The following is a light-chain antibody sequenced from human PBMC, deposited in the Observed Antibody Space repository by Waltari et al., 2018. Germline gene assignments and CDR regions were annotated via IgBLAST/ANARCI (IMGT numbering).Light chain of an antibody. J-gene: IGLJ2*01. CDR1: GSNIVACYA. V-gene: IGLV1-40*01. CDR3: QAYDGSLRGSVI. Sequence: QSELTQPPSVSAAPGQRVPISRTGTGSNIVACYAVLWYQHVPGTAPKPVIYANTNRPSGVPDRFSGSKSDTSASLAITGLQAEDEADYYCQAYDGSLRGSVIFGGGTKLTVL. CDR2: ANT.